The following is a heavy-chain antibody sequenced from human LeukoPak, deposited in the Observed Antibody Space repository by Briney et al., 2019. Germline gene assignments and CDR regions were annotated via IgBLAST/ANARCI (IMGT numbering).Heavy chain of an antibody. Sequence: ASVKVSCXASGYTFTSYGISWVRQAPGQGLEWMGWISAYNGNTNYAQKLQGRVTMTTDTSTSTAYMELRSLRSDDTAVYYCARTAVYYDSSGYYYYFDYWGQGTLVTVSS. V-gene: IGHV1-18*01. J-gene: IGHJ4*02. D-gene: IGHD3-22*01. CDR2: ISAYNGNT. CDR1: GYTFTSYG. CDR3: ARTAVYYDSSGYYYYFDY.